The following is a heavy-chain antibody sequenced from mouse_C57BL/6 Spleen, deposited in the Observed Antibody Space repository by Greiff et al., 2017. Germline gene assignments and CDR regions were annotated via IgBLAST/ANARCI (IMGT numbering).Heavy chain of an antibody. CDR2: INPGSGGT. CDR3: ARSGGNYFDY. V-gene: IGHV1-54*01. CDR1: GYAFTNYL. Sequence: QVQLQQSGAELVRPGTSVKVSCKASGYAFTNYLIEWVKQRPGQGLEWIGVINPGSGGTNYNEKFKGKATLTADKYSSTAYMQLSSLTSEDSAVYFCARSGGNYFDYWGQGTTLTVSS. D-gene: IGHD2-1*01. J-gene: IGHJ2*01.